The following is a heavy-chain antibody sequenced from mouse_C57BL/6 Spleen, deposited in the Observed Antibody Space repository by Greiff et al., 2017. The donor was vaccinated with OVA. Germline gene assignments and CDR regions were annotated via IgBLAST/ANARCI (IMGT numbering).Heavy chain of an antibody. V-gene: IGHV1-85*01. CDR2: IYPRDGST. CDR3: ARRTTGSDGYFDV. CDR1: GYTFTSYD. J-gene: IGHJ1*03. D-gene: IGHD1-1*01. Sequence: VQLVESGPELVKPGASVKLSCKASGYTFTSYDINWVKQRPGQGLEWIGWIYPRDGSTKYNEKFKGKATLTVDTSSSTAYMELHSLTSEDSAVYFCARRTTGSDGYFDVWGTGTTVTVSS.